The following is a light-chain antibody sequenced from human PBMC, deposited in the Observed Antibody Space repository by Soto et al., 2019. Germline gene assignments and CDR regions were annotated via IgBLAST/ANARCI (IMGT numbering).Light chain of an antibody. CDR2: GAS. Sequence: EMVLTQSPGTLSLSPGERATLSCRASQSVSSSYLAGYQQKPGQAPRLLIYGASSRATAIPDRFSGSGSGTEFTLTISRLEPEDFAVYYCQQYGRSPYTFRQGTKLEIK. J-gene: IGKJ2*01. CDR3: QQYGRSPYT. V-gene: IGKV3-20*01. CDR1: QSVSSSY.